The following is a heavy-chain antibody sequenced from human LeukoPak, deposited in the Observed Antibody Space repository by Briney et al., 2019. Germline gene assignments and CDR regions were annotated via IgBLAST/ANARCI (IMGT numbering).Heavy chain of an antibody. Sequence: PSETLSLTCTVSGDSLSGYYWSCIRQPPGKGPEWIGNIYYSGTTNYNPSLKSRVTISVDTSKNQFSLKLTSVTAADTAVYYCARDGGIPYYFDFWGQGTLVTVSS. J-gene: IGHJ4*02. CDR2: IYYSGTT. V-gene: IGHV4-59*01. D-gene: IGHD3-16*01. CDR1: GDSLSGYY. CDR3: ARDGGIPYYFDF.